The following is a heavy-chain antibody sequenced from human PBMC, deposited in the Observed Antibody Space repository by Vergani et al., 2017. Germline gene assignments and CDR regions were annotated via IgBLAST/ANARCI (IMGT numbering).Heavy chain of an antibody. D-gene: IGHD3-22*01. V-gene: IGHV5-51*01. Sequence: EVQLVQSGAEVKKPGESLKISYKGSGYSFTSYWKGWVRQMPGKGLEWMGIIYPGDSDTRYSPSFQGQVTISADKSISTAYLQWSSLKASDTAMYYCAREPLPDSSGYFFDYWGQGTLVTVSS. CDR1: GYSFTSYW. J-gene: IGHJ4*02. CDR3: AREPLPDSSGYFFDY. CDR2: IYPGDSDT.